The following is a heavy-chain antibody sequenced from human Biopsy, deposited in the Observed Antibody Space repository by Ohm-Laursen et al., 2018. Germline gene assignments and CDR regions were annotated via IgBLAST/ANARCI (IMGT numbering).Heavy chain of an antibody. D-gene: IGHD3-3*01. CDR2: IYPNSGDT. V-gene: IGHV1-2*02. J-gene: IGHJ4*02. CDR3: ARDLLEWSLPS. Sequence: GSSVKVSCKASGDAFLGYYLHWVRQAPRQGLEWMGSIYPNSGDTDFAQKFQGRVSMTRDTSVSTAYLELSSLRSDDTAIYYCARDLLEWSLPSWGQGTLVTVSS. CDR1: GDAFLGYY.